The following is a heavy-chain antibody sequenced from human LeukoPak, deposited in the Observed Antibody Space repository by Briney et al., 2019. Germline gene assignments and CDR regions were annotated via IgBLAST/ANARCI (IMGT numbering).Heavy chain of an antibody. CDR3: ASDETDDFWSGYYT. V-gene: IGHV3-33*08. Sequence: GGSLRLFCAASGFTFRNYGMHWIRQAPGKGLEWVAVIWYDGSNKYYADSVKGRFTISRDNAKNSLYLQMNSLRAEDTAVYYCASDETDDFWSGYYTWGQGTLVTVSS. D-gene: IGHD3-3*01. CDR2: IWYDGSNK. J-gene: IGHJ4*02. CDR1: GFTFRNYG.